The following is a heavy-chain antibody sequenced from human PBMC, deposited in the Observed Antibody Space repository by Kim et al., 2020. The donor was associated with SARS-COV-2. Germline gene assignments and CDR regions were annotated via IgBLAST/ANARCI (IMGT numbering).Heavy chain of an antibody. Sequence: GGSLRLSCAASGFTFSSYGMHWVRQAPGKGLEWVAVIWYDGNNKYYADSVKGRFTISRDNSKNTLYLQMNSLRAEDTAVYYCARDPDFLTGYYRNYYYYYAIDVWGQGTTVTVSS. CDR3: ARDPDFLTGYYRNYYYYYAIDV. D-gene: IGHD3-9*01. V-gene: IGHV3-33*01. J-gene: IGHJ6*02. CDR1: GFTFSSYG. CDR2: IWYDGNNK.